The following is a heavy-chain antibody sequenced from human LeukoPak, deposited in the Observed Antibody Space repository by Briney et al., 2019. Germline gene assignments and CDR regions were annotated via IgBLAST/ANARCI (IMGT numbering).Heavy chain of an antibody. V-gene: IGHV3-23*01. CDR1: GFTFSTYA. D-gene: IGHD3-10*01. CDR3: AKDLVTMVRGVITPVAFDI. Sequence: PGGSPRLSSAASGFTFSTYAMSSVRQAPGKGLGWVSAISGSGGSTYSANSVTGRVTIPRDNTKNTLYLQINRMRAEDTAVYYCAKDLVTMVRGVITPVAFDIWGQGTMVTVSS. CDR2: ISGSGGST. J-gene: IGHJ3*02.